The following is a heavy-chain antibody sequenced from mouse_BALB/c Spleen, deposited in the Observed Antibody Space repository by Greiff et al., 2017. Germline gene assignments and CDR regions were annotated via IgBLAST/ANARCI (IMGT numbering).Heavy chain of an antibody. D-gene: IGHD2-4*01. CDR3: ARYARYDYDVGYYAMDY. Sequence: VQLQQSGPELVKPGASVKMSCKASGYTFTDYYMKWVKQSHGKSLEWIGDINPNNGDTFYNQKFKGKATLTVDKSSSTAYMQLNSLTSEDSAVYYCARYARYDYDVGYYAMDYWGQGTSVTVSS. J-gene: IGHJ4*01. V-gene: IGHV1-26*01. CDR1: GYTFTDYY. CDR2: INPNNGDT.